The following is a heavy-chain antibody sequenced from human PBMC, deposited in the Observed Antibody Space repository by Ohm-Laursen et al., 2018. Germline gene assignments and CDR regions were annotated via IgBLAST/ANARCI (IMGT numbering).Heavy chain of an antibody. CDR2: IIPIFGTA. J-gene: IGHJ4*02. CDR3: ARGPYDSSGYYEDY. D-gene: IGHD3-22*01. V-gene: IGHV1-69*13. CDR1: GYTFTGYY. Sequence: ASVKVSCKASGYTFTGYYMHWVRQAPGQGLEWMGGIIPIFGTANYAQKFQGRVTITADESTSTAYMELSSLRSEDTAVYYCARGPYDSSGYYEDYWGQGTLVTVSS.